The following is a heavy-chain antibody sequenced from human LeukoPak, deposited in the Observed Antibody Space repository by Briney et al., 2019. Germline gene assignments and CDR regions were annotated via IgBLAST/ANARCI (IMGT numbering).Heavy chain of an antibody. Sequence: SETLSLTCSVSGGSVSSYYWSWIRQSPGKGLEWIGYIHNSGRTNYNPSLKSRVTGFVDTSKNQVSLRLSSVTAADTALYYCARRRGGINWFDPWGQGTLVTVSS. CDR2: IHNSGRT. J-gene: IGHJ5*02. V-gene: IGHV4-4*08. CDR3: ARRRGGINWFDP. CDR1: GGSVSSYY. D-gene: IGHD3-16*01.